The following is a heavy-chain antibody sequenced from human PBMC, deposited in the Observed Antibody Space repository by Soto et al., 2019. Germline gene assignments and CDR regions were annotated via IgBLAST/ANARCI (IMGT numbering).Heavy chain of an antibody. D-gene: IGHD4-17*01. V-gene: IGHV3-33*01. CDR3: VRDDDGGPKALEM. CDR1: GFTFRNYG. J-gene: IGHJ3*02. Sequence: QMQLVESGGGVVQPGRSLRLSCAASGFTFRNYGMHWVRQAPGKGLEWVSLILSDGSRDYYRDSVKGRFTISRDNSRNSLYLQMNSLRDDDTALYYCVRDDDGGPKALEMWGQGTMVSVSS. CDR2: ILSDGSRD.